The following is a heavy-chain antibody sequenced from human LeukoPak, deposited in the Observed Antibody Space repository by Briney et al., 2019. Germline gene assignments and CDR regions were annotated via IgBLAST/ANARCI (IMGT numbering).Heavy chain of an antibody. D-gene: IGHD6-19*01. V-gene: IGHV1-18*01. CDR3: ARESKTVAGTISYYYYYYGMDV. Sequence: ASVKVSCKASGYTFTSYGISWVRQAPGQGLEWMGLISAYNGNTNYAQKLQGRVTMTTDTSTSTAYMELRSLRSDDTAVYYCARESKTVAGTISYYYYYYGMDVWGQGTRVTVSS. CDR1: GYTFTSYG. J-gene: IGHJ6*02. CDR2: ISAYNGNT.